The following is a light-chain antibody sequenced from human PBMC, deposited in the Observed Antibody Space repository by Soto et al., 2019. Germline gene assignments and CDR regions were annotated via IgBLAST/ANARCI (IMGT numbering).Light chain of an antibody. CDR1: SSDIGGYNY. CDR2: DVS. J-gene: IGLJ2*01. Sequence: QSALTQPASVSGSPGQSITISCTGTSSDIGGYNYVSWYQQHPGKAPKLIIYDVSNRPSGVSNRFSGSKSGNTASLALSGLQAEDEADYYCSSYTSSKTLVFGGGTKVTVL. CDR3: SSYTSSKTLV. V-gene: IGLV2-14*03.